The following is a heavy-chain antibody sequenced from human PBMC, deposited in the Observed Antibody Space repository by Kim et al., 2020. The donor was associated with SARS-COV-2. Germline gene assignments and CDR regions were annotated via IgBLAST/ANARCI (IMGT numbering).Heavy chain of an antibody. CDR1: GYTFTGYY. V-gene: IGHV1-2*04. D-gene: IGHD6-13*01. J-gene: IGHJ4*02. CDR2: INPNSGGT. Sequence: ASVKVSCKASGYTFTGYYMHWVRQAPGQGLEWMGWINPNSGGTNYAQKFQGWVTMTRDTSISTAYMELSRLRSDDTAVYYCARDNEQQLGPLDYWGQGTLVTVSS. CDR3: ARDNEQQLGPLDY.